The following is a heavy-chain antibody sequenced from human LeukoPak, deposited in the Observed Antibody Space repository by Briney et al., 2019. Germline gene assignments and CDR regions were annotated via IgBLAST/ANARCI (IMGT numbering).Heavy chain of an antibody. V-gene: IGHV3-30*02. CDR2: IRSDGNNK. CDR3: AKDRDLAS. Sequence: PGGSLRLSCAASGFTFTTYGMHWVRQAPGKGLEWVAFIRSDGNNKYYADSVKSRFTISRDNSENTLFLQMNSLRPEDTAVYYCAKDRDLASWGQGTLVTVSS. CDR1: GFTFTTYG. J-gene: IGHJ5*02.